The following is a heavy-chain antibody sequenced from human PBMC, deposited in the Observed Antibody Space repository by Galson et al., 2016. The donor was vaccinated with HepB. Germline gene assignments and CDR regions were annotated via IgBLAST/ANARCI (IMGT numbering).Heavy chain of an antibody. Sequence: SLRLSCAASGFTFSSYAMSWVRQAPGKGLEWVSTIGVGGDGTYYAGSVKGRFTVSRDSSKNTLYLQMNSLRAEDTAVYYCAKDPPGAILLGYFDYWGQGTLVTVSS. CDR1: GFTFSSYA. CDR2: IGVGGDGT. D-gene: IGHD3-10*01. J-gene: IGHJ4*02. CDR3: AKDPPGAILLGYFDY. V-gene: IGHV3-23*01.